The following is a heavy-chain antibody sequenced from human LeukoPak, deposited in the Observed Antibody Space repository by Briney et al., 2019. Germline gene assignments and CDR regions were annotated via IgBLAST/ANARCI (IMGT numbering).Heavy chain of an antibody. D-gene: IGHD1-14*01. J-gene: IGHJ4*02. CDR3: ARARYFDY. CDR2: ISSSSSGTI. Sequence: PGGSLRLSCAASGFTFSSYSMNWVRQAPGKGLEWVSYISSSSSGTIYYADSVKGRFTISRDNAKNSLYLQMNSLRDEDTAVYYCARARYFDYWGQGILVTVSS. CDR1: GFTFSSYS. V-gene: IGHV3-48*02.